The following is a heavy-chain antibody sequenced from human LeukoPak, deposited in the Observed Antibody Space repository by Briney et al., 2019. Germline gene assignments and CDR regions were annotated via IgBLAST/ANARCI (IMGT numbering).Heavy chain of an antibody. CDR1: GFTFSYYS. D-gene: IGHD3-3*01. CDR3: ARGITYDFWSGPDAFDI. J-gene: IGHJ3*02. Sequence: GGSLRLSCAASGFTFSYYSMTWVRQAPGKGLEWVSYIDSSSATTYYADSVKGRFIISRDNAKNSLFLQINSLRAEDTAVYYCARGITYDFWSGPDAFDIWGQGTMVTVSS. CDR2: IDSSSATT. V-gene: IGHV3-48*01.